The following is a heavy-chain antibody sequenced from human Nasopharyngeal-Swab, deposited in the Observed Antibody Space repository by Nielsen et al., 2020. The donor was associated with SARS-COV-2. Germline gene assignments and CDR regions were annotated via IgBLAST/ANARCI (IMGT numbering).Heavy chain of an antibody. CDR1: GGTFISYA. J-gene: IGHJ6*03. CDR3: VRGDIIAVAGTGYYYYYYMDV. V-gene: IGHV1-69*13. D-gene: IGHD6-19*01. CDR2: IIPIFGTA. Sequence: SVKVTCKASGGTFISYAISRGRQAPGQGREGRGGIIPIFGTANYEQKFEGRVTITANESTSTTYMELSSLRSEDTAVYYCVRGDIIAVAGTGYYYYYYMDVWGQGTTVTVSS.